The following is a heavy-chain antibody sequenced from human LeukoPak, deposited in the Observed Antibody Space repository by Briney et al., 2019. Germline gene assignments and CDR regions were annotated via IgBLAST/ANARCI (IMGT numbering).Heavy chain of an antibody. CDR2: IYYSGST. V-gene: IGHV4-31*03. J-gene: IGHJ4*02. CDR1: GGSISSGGYY. D-gene: IGHD3-22*01. CDR3: ASSLGGGYYYDSSGYYYVIH. Sequence: SETLSLTCTVSGGSISSGGYYWSWIRQHPGKGLEWIGYIYYSGSTYYNPSLKSRVTISVDTSKNQFSLKLSSVTAADTAVYYCASSLGGGYYYDSSGYYYVIHWGQGTLVTVSS.